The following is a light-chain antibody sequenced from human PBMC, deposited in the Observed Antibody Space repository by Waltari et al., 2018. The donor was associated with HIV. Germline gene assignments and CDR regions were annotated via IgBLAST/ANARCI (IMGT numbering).Light chain of an antibody. J-gene: IGLJ3*02. Sequence: QSVLTQPPSASGTPGQRVTISCSGGSSNIGSKYVYWYQQRPGTAPKLLMYRNNQRPSGVPDRFSGSKSGTSASLAISGLRSEDEADYFCATWDDSLGGWVFGGGTNLTVL. CDR1: SSNIGSKY. V-gene: IGLV1-47*01. CDR3: ATWDDSLGGWV. CDR2: RNN.